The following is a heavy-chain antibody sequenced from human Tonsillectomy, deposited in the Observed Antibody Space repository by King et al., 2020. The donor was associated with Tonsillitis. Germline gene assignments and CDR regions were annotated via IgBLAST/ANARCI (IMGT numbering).Heavy chain of an antibody. CDR3: ARDQAVAGIYYHHYYGMDV. J-gene: IGHJ6*02. Sequence: VQLVESGGGLVQPGGSLRLSCAASGFTFSSYWMSWVRQAPGKGLEWVANINQDGSEKYSVDSVKGRFTISRDNTKNSLYLQMNSLRAEDSAVYFCARDQAVAGIYYHHYYGMDVWGQGTTVTVSS. CDR1: GFTFSSYW. CDR2: INQDGSEK. D-gene: IGHD6-19*01. V-gene: IGHV3-7*01.